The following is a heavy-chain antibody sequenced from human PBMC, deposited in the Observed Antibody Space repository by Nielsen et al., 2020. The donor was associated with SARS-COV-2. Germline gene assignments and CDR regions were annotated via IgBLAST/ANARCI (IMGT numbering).Heavy chain of an antibody. CDR3: ASRYCSGGSCYPDAFDI. D-gene: IGHD2-15*01. CDR1: GFTFSSHS. V-gene: IGHV3-48*02. CDR2: ISSSSSTI. Sequence: GESLKISCAASGFTFSSHSMNWVRQAPGKGLEWVSYISSSSSTIYYADSVKGRFTISRDNAKNSLYLQMNMRDEDTAVYYCASRYCSGGSCYPDAFDIWGQGTMVTVSS. J-gene: IGHJ3*02.